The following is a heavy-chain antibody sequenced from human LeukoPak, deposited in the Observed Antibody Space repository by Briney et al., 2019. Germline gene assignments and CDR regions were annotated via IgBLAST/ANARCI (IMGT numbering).Heavy chain of an antibody. V-gene: IGHV1-69*01. Sequence: ASAKVSCKASGGTFSSYAISWVRQAPGQGLEWMGGIIPIFGTANYAQKFQGRVTITADESTSTAYMELSSLRSEDTAVYYCASKRGPQLASYYYYYYGMDVWGQGTTVTVSS. CDR2: IIPIFGTA. CDR1: GGTFSSYA. J-gene: IGHJ6*02. CDR3: ASKRGPQLASYYYYYYGMDV. D-gene: IGHD6-6*01.